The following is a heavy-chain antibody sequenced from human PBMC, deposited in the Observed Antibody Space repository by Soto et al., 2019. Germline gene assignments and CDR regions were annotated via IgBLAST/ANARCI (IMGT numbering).Heavy chain of an antibody. J-gene: IGHJ1*01. CDR3: ARGESSTSLLLWVKRSNPGYFQH. Sequence: QIQLVQSGAEVKKPGASVKVSCKASGYTFTSYGISWVRQAPGQGLEWMGWISAYNGNTNYAQKLQGRVTMTTDTSTSTAYMELRSLRSDDTAVYYCARGESSTSLLLWVKRSNPGYFQHWGQGTLVTVSS. D-gene: IGHD2-2*01. V-gene: IGHV1-18*01. CDR1: GYTFTSYG. CDR2: ISAYNGNT.